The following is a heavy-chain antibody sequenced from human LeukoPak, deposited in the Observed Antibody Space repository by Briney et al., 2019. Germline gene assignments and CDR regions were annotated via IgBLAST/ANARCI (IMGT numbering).Heavy chain of an antibody. Sequence: ASVKVSCKASGYTFTGYYMHWVRLAPGQGLEWMGRINPNSGGTNYAQKFQGRVTMTRDTSISTAYMELSRLRSDDTAVYYCARIMVRGAIHYWGQGTLVTVSS. CDR3: ARIMVRGAIHY. V-gene: IGHV1-2*06. CDR2: INPNSGGT. J-gene: IGHJ4*02. CDR1: GYTFTGYY. D-gene: IGHD3-10*01.